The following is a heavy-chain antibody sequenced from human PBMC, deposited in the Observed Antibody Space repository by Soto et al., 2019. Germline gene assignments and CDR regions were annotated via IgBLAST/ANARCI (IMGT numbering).Heavy chain of an antibody. CDR3: TGRFGELRYFDY. D-gene: IGHD3-10*01. Sequence: GGSLRLSCAASGLTFSDSAIHWVRQASGKGLEWVGRIRSKTNNYATTYAASVKGRFTISRDDSKNTLYLQMNSLKTEDTAVYYCTGRFGELRYFDYWGQGTLVTVSS. CDR2: IRSKTNNYAT. CDR1: GLTFSDSA. J-gene: IGHJ4*02. V-gene: IGHV3-73*01.